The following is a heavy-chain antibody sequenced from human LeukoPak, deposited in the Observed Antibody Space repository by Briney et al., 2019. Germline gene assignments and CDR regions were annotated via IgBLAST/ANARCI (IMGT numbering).Heavy chain of an antibody. J-gene: IGHJ4*02. D-gene: IGHD3-10*01. CDR2: IYYSGST. CDR1: GGSISRYY. CDR3: ARDVGSRFDY. Sequence: PSETLSLTCTVSGGSISRYYWSWIRQPPGKGLEWIGYIYYSGSTNYNPSLKSRVTISVDTSKNQFSLKLSPVTAADTAVYYCARDVGSRFDYWGQGTLVTVSS. V-gene: IGHV4-59*01.